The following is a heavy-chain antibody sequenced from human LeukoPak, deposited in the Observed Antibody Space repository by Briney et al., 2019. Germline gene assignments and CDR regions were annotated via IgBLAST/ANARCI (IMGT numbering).Heavy chain of an antibody. J-gene: IGHJ4*02. CDR1: GGSISSYY. V-gene: IGHV4-59*01. D-gene: IGHD1-26*01. CDR3: ARELGPIVGATYYFDY. CDR2: IYYSGST. Sequence: SETLSLTCTVSGGSISSYYWSWIRQPPGKGLEWIGYIYYSGSTNYNPSLKSRVTISVDTSKNQFSLKLSSVTAADTAVYYCARELGPIVGATYYFDYWGQGTLVTVS.